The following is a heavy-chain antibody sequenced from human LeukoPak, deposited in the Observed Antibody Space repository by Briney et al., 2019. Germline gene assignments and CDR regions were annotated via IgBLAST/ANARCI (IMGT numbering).Heavy chain of an antibody. CDR1: GGSFSGYY. V-gene: IGHV4-34*01. D-gene: IGHD3-16*01. CDR3: ARLRLGSPDAFDI. J-gene: IGHJ3*02. Sequence: SETLSLTCAVYGGSFSGYYWSWIRQPPGKGLEWIGEINHSGSTNHNPSLKSRVTISVDTSKNQFSLELSSVTAADTAVYYCARLRLGSPDAFDIWGQGTMVTVSS. CDR2: INHSGST.